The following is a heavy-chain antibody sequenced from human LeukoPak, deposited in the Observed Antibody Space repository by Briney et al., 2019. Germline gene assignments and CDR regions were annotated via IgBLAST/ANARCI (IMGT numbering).Heavy chain of an antibody. J-gene: IGHJ4*02. CDR2: ISAYNGNT. D-gene: IGHD2-2*02. CDR3: ARAKACSSTSCYTDYFDY. CDR1: GYTFTSYG. V-gene: IGHV1-18*01. Sequence: ASVTVSCTASGYTFTSYGISWVRQAPGQGLEWMGWISAYNGNTNYAQKLQGRVTMTTDTSTSTAYMELRSLRSDDTAVYYCARAKACSSTSCYTDYFDYWGQGTLVTVSS.